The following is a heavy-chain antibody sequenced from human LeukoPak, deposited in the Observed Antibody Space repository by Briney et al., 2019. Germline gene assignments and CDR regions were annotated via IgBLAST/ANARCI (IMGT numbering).Heavy chain of an antibody. CDR1: GYTFTGYF. D-gene: IGHD2-2*01. CDR3: ASSIVYCSSTSCYFN. V-gene: IGHV1-2*02. CDR2: INPNSGGT. J-gene: IGHJ4*02. Sequence: ASVKVSCKASGYTFTGYFMHWVRQAPGQGLEWMGWINPNSGGTNYAQKFQGRVAMTRDTSTSTAYMELSRLRSDDTAVYYCASSIVYCSSTSCYFNWGQGTLVTVSS.